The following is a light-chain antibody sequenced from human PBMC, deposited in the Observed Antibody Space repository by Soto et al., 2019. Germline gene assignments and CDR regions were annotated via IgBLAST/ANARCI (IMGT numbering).Light chain of an antibody. CDR3: QQYGSSEII. CDR1: QSVSSN. J-gene: IGKJ5*01. CDR2: GAS. Sequence: EIVMTQSPSTLSVSPWERSTLSFMASQSVSSNLAWYQQKPGQAPRLLIYGASTRATGIPDRFSGSVSGTDFTLTITRLEPEDFAVFYCQQYGSSEIIFGQGTRLE. V-gene: IGKV3D-15*01.